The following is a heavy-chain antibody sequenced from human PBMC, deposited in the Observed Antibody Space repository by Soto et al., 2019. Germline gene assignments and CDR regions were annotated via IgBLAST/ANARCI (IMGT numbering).Heavy chain of an antibody. J-gene: IGHJ4*02. CDR1: GYTFTNYY. CDR2: INPTGGST. CDR3: ARDLAAGDY. D-gene: IGHD6-13*01. V-gene: IGHV1-46*01. Sequence: QVQLVQSGAEVKKPGASVKVSCKASGYTFTNYYIHWVRQAPGQGLEWMGIINPTGGSTNYAQKFQGRVTLTMDTSTSTVYMQLSSLRFEDTAVYYCARDLAAGDYWGQGTLVTVSS.